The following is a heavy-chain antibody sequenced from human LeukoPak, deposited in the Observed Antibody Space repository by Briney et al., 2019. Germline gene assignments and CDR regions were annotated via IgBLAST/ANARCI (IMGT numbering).Heavy chain of an antibody. CDR2: IMQDGSEK. V-gene: IGHV3-7*05. J-gene: IGHJ4*02. Sequence: GGSLRLSCAASGFTLSYYWMTWVRRAPGKGLEWVANIMQDGSEKYYVDSVKGRFTISRDNAKNSLYLQMNSLKASDTAMYYCATHSSGYYNWGQGTLVTVSS. D-gene: IGHD3-22*01. CDR3: ATHSSGYYN. CDR1: GFTLSYYW.